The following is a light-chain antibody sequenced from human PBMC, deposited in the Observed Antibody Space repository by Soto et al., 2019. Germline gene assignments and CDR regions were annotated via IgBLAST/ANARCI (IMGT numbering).Light chain of an antibody. CDR2: GTS. CDR3: QQFNNWPLT. V-gene: IGKV3-15*01. Sequence: EIVMTQSPATLSVSPGERATLSCRASQSINNYLAWYQQKPGQPPRLLIDGTSTRATGIPARFSGSGSGTEFTLTISSLQSEDFAVYYCQQFNNWPLTFGGGTKVDIK. CDR1: QSINNY. J-gene: IGKJ4*01.